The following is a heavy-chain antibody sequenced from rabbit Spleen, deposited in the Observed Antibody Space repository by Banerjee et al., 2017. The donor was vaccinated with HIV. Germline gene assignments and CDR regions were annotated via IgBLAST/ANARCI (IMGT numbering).Heavy chain of an antibody. CDR3: ARGFASSSGYYLNL. D-gene: IGHD1-1*01. Sequence: QSLEESGGDLVKPGASLTLTCTASGFSFSSSYWICWVRQAPGKGLEWIACIDVSGGGRFYYASWAKGRFFMSRTSSTTVTLQMTSLTASDTATYFCARGFASSSGYYLNLWGQGTLVTVS. J-gene: IGHJ4*01. CDR2: IDVSGGGRF. CDR1: GFSFSSSYW. V-gene: IGHV1S40*01.